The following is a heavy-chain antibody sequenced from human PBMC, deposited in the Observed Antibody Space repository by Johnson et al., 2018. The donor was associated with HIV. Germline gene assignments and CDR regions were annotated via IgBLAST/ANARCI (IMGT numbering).Heavy chain of an antibody. Sequence: QVQLVESAGGVVQPGRSLRLSCAASGFTFSTYGMHWVRQAPGKGLEWVAVISYDGSNKYYADSVKGRFTISRDNSKITLYLQMSSLRVEDTAVYYCAKGIYDFWGGYLLDAFDMWGQGTMVTVSS. V-gene: IGHV3-30*18. CDR2: ISYDGSNK. CDR1: GFTFSTYG. J-gene: IGHJ3*02. D-gene: IGHD3-3*01. CDR3: AKGIYDFWGGYLLDAFDM.